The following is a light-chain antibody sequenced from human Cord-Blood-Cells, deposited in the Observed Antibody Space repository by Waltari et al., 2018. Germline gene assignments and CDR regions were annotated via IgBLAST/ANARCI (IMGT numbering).Light chain of an antibody. V-gene: IGKV4-1*01. CDR3: QQYYSTPLT. Sequence: DIVMTQSPDSLAVSLGERATINCKSSQSVLYSSNNKNYLAWYHQKPGQPPKLRIYWASTRESGVPDRFSGSGSGTDFTLTISSLQAEDVAVYYCQQYYSTPLTFGGGTKVEIK. J-gene: IGKJ4*01. CDR1: QSVLYSSNNKNY. CDR2: WAS.